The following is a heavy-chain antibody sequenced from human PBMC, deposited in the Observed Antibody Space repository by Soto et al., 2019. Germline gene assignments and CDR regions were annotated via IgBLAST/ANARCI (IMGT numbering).Heavy chain of an antibody. J-gene: IGHJ4*02. CDR3: ARDPGRDSPIDY. D-gene: IGHD3-22*01. CDR1: GFTLSDYG. Sequence: QVQLVESGGGVVQPGRSLRLSCTASGFTLSDYGMHWVRQAPGKGLEWVAVIWHDGGAKYYAESVTGRITISRDNSKNTVHLQIDSLCAEDTALYYCARDPGRDSPIDYWGQGTLVTVSS. CDR2: IWHDGGAK. V-gene: IGHV3-33*01.